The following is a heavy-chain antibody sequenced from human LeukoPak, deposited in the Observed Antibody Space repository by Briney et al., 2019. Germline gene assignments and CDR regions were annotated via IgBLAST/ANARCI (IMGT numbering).Heavy chain of an antibody. V-gene: IGHV3-49*04. CDR1: GFTFDDYA. CDR2: IRSKAYGGTT. CDR3: TKAPRTTTVTYYYGMGV. D-gene: IGHD4-17*01. Sequence: GGSLRLSCTASGFTFDDYAMSWVRQAPGKGLEWVGFIRSKAYGGTTEYAASVKGRFTISRDDSKSIAYLQMNSLKTEDTAVYYCTKAPRTTTVTYYYGMGVWGKGITVTVSS. J-gene: IGHJ6*04.